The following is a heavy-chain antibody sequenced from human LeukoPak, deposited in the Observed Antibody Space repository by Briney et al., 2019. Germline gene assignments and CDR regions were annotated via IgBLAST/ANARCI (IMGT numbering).Heavy chain of an antibody. CDR1: GFTFSSYG. CDR2: IRYDGSDK. CDR3: ARDPLTGSYGVNWLDP. J-gene: IGHJ5*02. V-gene: IGHV3-30*02. D-gene: IGHD1-26*01. Sequence: GGSLRLSCAASGFTFSSYGIHWVRQAPVKGLEWVAFIRYDGSDKYFADIVKGRFTIPRDNSKNTVYLQMNSLRVEDTAIYYCARDPLTGSYGVNWLDPWGQGTLVTVSS.